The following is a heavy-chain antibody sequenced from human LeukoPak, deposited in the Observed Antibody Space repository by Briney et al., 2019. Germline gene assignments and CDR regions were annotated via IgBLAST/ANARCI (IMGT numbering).Heavy chain of an antibody. CDR3: ARDGFGLDYYYGMDV. V-gene: IGHV4-4*02. Sequence: PSGTLSLTCAVSGGSISSSNWWSWVRQPPGKGLEWIGEIYHSGSTNYNPSLKSRVTISVDKSKNQFSLKLSSVTAADTAVNYCARDGFGLDYYYGMDVWGQGTTVTVSS. J-gene: IGHJ6*02. CDR2: IYHSGST. CDR1: GGSISSSNW. D-gene: IGHD3-16*01.